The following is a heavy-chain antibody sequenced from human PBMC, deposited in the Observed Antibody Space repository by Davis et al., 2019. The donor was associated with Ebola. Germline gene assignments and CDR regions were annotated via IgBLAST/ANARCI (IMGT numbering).Heavy chain of an antibody. V-gene: IGHV3-66*04. Sequence: GESLKISCVASGFTFRSYGMSWVRQAPGKGPEWVSVIYRDGRTYYADSVKGRFTISRDDSKNTVYLQMNSLRAEDTAIYHCARHASGDFWYFGLWGRGTQVTVSS. J-gene: IGHJ2*01. CDR1: GFTFRSYG. CDR3: ARHASGDFWYFGL. D-gene: IGHD4-17*01. CDR2: IYRDGRT.